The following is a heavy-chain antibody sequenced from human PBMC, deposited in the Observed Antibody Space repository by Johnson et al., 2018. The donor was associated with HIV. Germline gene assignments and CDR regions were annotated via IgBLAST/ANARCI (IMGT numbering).Heavy chain of an antibody. CDR2: ISWNSGSI. D-gene: IGHD2-21*01. CDR3: AKDLLSLAYGGGDTCAGFDPFNL. V-gene: IGHV3-9*01. CDR1: GFTFDDYA. Sequence: VESGGGLVQPGRSLRLSCAASGFTFDDYAMHWVRQAPGKGLEWVSGISWNSGSIGYADSVKGRFTISRDNAKNSLYLQINSLRAEDAALYYCAKDLLSLAYGGGDTCAGFDPFNLWGQGTLVTVSS. J-gene: IGHJ3*01.